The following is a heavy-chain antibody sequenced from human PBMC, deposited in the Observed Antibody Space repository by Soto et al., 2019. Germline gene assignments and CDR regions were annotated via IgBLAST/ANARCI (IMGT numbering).Heavy chain of an antibody. J-gene: IGHJ4*02. Sequence: QVYLVQSGAEVKKPGSSVKISCKASGGIFSSYTINWVRQAAGQGLEWMGGIIPLFGTANYAEKFQGRVTITADKSTTTEYMELTSLRSEDTAVYYCASKAACGGDCYAFDSWGQGTLVTVSS. D-gene: IGHD2-21*02. CDR1: GGIFSSYT. CDR3: ASKAACGGDCYAFDS. CDR2: IIPLFGTA. V-gene: IGHV1-69*06.